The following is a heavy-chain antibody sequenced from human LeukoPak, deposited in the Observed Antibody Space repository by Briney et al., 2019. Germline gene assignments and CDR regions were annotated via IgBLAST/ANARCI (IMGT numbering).Heavy chain of an antibody. CDR1: GFTFSDYN. J-gene: IGHJ4*02. CDR3: ARVLNYFEY. CDR2: TSSTSTYI. V-gene: IGHV3-21*04. Sequence: PGGSLRLSCAASGFTFSDYNMNWVRQAPGKGLEWVSSTSSTSTYIYYADSLKGRFTISRDNAKNSVYLQMNSLRADDTAVYYCARVLNYFEYWGQGALVTVSS.